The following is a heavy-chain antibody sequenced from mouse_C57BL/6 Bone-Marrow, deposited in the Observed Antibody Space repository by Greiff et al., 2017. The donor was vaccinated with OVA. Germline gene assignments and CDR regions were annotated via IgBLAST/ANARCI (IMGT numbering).Heavy chain of an antibody. V-gene: IGHV1-4*01. CDR2: INPSSGYT. D-gene: IGHD2-5*01. Sequence: VQLQQSGAEPARPGASVKMSCKASGYTFTSYTMHWVKQRPGQGLEWIGYINPSSGYTKYNQKFKDKATLTADKSSSTAYMQLSSLTSEDSAVYYCARFYSNLYYAMDYWGQGTSVTVSS. CDR3: ARFYSNLYYAMDY. CDR1: GYTFTSYT. J-gene: IGHJ4*01.